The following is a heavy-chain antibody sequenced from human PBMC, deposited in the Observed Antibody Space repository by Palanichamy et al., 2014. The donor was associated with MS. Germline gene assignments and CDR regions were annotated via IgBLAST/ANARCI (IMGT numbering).Heavy chain of an antibody. CDR2: ITGSGSNT. V-gene: IGHV3-23*01. CDR1: GFTFSNYA. J-gene: IGHJ3*02. CDR3: AKSRYCSSANCRDAFDI. D-gene: IGHD2-2*01. Sequence: QLLESGGGLGTVLGGPVRLSCAASGFTFSNYAMNWVRQAPGRGLEWVSTITGSGSNTYYADSVKGRFTISRDNSKNTLYLQMNSLRAEDTAIYYCAKSRYCSSANCRDAFDIWGQGTLVTVSS.